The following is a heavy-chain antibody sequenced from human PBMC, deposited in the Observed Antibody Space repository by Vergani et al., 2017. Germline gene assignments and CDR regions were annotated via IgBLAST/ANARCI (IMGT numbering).Heavy chain of an antibody. J-gene: IGHJ6*02. CDR3: AKANPRYSGYDYLYYYHAMDV. CDR2: ISGSGGST. CDR1: GFTFNHYA. V-gene: IGHV3-23*01. D-gene: IGHD5-12*01. Sequence: EVQLLESGGDLVQPGGSLRLSCAASGFTFNHYAMNWVRQAPGKGLEWVSGISGSGGSTYYAGSVKGRFTISRDSSKNTLYLQMNSLSAGDTAVYYCAKANPRYSGYDYLYYYHAMDVWGQETTVTVAS.